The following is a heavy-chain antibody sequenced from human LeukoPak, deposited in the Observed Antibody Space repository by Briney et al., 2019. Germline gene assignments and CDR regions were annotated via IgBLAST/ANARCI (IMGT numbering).Heavy chain of an antibody. CDR3: AREEMDSNSFDY. Sequence: ASVKVSCKASGYTFTSYDINWVRQATGQGLEWMGWVNPKSGGTNYGQKFQGRVTMTRDTSISTGYMEVSRLTSDDTAVYYCAREEMDSNSFDYWGQGTLVTVSS. CDR1: GYTFTSYD. D-gene: IGHD5-24*01. J-gene: IGHJ4*02. CDR2: VNPKSGGT. V-gene: IGHV1-2*02.